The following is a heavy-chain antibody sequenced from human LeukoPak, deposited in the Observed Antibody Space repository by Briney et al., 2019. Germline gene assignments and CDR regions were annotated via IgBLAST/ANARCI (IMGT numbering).Heavy chain of an antibody. D-gene: IGHD6-19*01. CDR2: INPSGGST. J-gene: IGHJ5*02. Sequence: ASVKVSCKASGYTFTSYYMHWVRQAPGQGLEWMVIINPSGGSTSYAQKFQGRVTMTRDTSTSTVYMELSSLRSEDTAVYYCARDGGPSVAENWFDPWGQGTLVTVSS. V-gene: IGHV1-46*01. CDR3: ARDGGPSVAENWFDP. CDR1: GYTFTSYY.